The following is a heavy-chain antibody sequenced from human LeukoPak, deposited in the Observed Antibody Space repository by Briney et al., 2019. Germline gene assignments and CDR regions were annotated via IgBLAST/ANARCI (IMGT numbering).Heavy chain of an antibody. CDR1: GFTFSSYA. CDR2: ISGSGGST. Sequence: GGSLRLSCAASGFTFSSYAMSWVRLAPGKGLEWVSTISGSGGSTYYADSVKGRFTISRDNSKNTLSLQMNSLRAEDTAAYYCAKDLMPGVRGLTNYFDYWGQGTLVTVSS. V-gene: IGHV3-23*01. J-gene: IGHJ4*02. CDR3: AKDLMPGVRGLTNYFDY. D-gene: IGHD3-10*01.